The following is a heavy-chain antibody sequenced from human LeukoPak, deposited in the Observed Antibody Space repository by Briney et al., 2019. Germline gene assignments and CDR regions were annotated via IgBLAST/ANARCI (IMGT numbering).Heavy chain of an antibody. J-gene: IGHJ4*02. CDR2: ISAYNGNT. CDR3: ARDLAVAGTFGY. Sequence: EASVKVSCKASGYTFTSYGISWVRQAPGQGLEWMGWISAYNGNTNYAQKLQDRVTMTTDTSTSTAYMELRSLRSDDTAVYYCARDLAVAGTFGYWGQGTLVTVSS. V-gene: IGHV1-18*01. CDR1: GYTFTSYG. D-gene: IGHD6-19*01.